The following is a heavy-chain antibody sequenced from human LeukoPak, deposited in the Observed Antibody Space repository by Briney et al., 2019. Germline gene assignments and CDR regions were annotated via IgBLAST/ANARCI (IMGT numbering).Heavy chain of an antibody. CDR3: ASIYADYETRPLDY. J-gene: IGHJ4*02. CDR2: ISTRSSYI. D-gene: IGHD4-17*01. V-gene: IGHV3-21*06. Sequence: GGSLRLSCAASGFTFSSYVMHWVRQAPGKGLEWVSYISTRSSYIYYADSVKGRFTISRDNAKNSLYLHMNSLRAEDTAVYYCASIYADYETRPLDYWGQGTLVTVSS. CDR1: GFTFSSYV.